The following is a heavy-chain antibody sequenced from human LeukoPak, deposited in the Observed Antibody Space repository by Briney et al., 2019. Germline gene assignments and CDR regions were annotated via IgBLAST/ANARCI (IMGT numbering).Heavy chain of an antibody. CDR2: ISGSGGST. J-gene: IGHJ6*03. D-gene: IGHD6-6*01. CDR1: GLTSSSYA. Sequence: GGSLRLSCAASGLTSSSYAMSWVRQAPGKGLEWVSAISGSGGSTYYADSVKGRFTISRDNSKNTLYLQMNSLRAEDTAVYYCAKVWYSSSSVGPDYYYYMDVWGKGTTVTVSS. V-gene: IGHV3-23*01. CDR3: AKVWYSSSSVGPDYYYYMDV.